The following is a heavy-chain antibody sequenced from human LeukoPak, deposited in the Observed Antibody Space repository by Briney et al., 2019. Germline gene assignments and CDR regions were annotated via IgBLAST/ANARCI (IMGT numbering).Heavy chain of an antibody. CDR1: GYTFTSYG. D-gene: IGHD3-3*01. CDR3: ARDELTIFGVVTPYTSCDY. J-gene: IGHJ4*02. CDR2: VSAYSGNT. Sequence: ASVKVSCKASGYTFTSYGISWVRQAPGQGLEWMGWVSAYSGNTDYAQRFQGRVTMTTDTSTSTAYMELRSLRSDDTAVYYCARDELTIFGVVTPYTSCDYWGQGALVTVSS. V-gene: IGHV1-18*01.